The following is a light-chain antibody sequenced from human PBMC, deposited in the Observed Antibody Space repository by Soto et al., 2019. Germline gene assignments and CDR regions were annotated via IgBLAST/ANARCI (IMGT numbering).Light chain of an antibody. CDR2: HTS. Sequence: EIVFTQALTTLSCSTCAGSTVSCRASQSISGNLAWYQQKPGLSPRLLIYHTSTRATGVPARFSGSGSGTEFSLTISSLQSEDFAVYYCQHYHYWPYTFCQG. J-gene: IGKJ2*01. CDR3: QHYHYWPYT. CDR1: QSISGN. V-gene: IGKV3-15*01.